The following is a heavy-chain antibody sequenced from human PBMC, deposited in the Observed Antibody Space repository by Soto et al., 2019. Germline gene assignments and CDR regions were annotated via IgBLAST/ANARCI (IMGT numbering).Heavy chain of an antibody. J-gene: IGHJ4*02. CDR3: ARGVYDSRRFDY. V-gene: IGHV3-21*01. CDR1: GYTFSSYS. Sequence: EVQLVESGGGLVKPGGSLRLSCAASGYTFSSYSMNWVRQAPGKGLEWVSSISSSSTYIHYADSVKGRFTISRDNAKNSLYLQMNSLRAEDTAVYYCARGVYDSRRFDYWGQGTLVTVSS. D-gene: IGHD3-22*01. CDR2: ISSSSTYI.